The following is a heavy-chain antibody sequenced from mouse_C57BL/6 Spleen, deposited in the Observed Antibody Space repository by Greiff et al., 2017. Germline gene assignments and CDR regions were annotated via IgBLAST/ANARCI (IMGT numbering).Heavy chain of an antibody. Sequence: EVPPPQSGPEPVKPGASVKMSCKASGHTFPHYNMHWVKQSPGTSPEWIGYINPNNGGTSYHQKFKGKATLPVNKSSSTAYMELRSLTSEDSAVYYCARRCHYYGSSWFDYWGQGTLVTVAA. D-gene: IGHD1-1*01. V-gene: IGHV1-22*01. CDR1: GHTFPHYN. CDR2: INPNNGGT. CDR3: ARRCHYYGSSWFDY. J-gene: IGHJ3*01.